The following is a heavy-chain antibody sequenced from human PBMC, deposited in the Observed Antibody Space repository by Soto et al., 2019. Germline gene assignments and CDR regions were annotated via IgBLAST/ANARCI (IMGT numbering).Heavy chain of an antibody. CDR2: ISAYNGNT. J-gene: IGHJ6*02. V-gene: IGHV1-18*01. D-gene: IGHD2-2*01. CDR3: ARDVVVPAAIDYYYGMDV. CDR1: GYTFTSYG. Sequence: ASVKVSCKASGYTFTSYGISWVLQAPGQGLEWMGWISAYNGNTNYAQKLQGRVTMTTDTSTSTAYMELRSLRSDDTAVYYCARDVVVPAAIDYYYGMDVWGQGTTVTVSS.